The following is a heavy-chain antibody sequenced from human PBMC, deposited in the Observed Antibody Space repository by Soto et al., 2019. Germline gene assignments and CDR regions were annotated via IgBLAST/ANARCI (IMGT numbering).Heavy chain of an antibody. CDR2: INHSGST. V-gene: IGHV4-34*01. D-gene: IGHD1-26*01. CDR3: ARVVVGWEILYYYYGMDV. CDR1: GGSFSGYY. J-gene: IGHJ6*02. Sequence: PSETLSLTCAVYGGSFSGYYWSWIRQPPGKGLEWIGEINHSGSTNYNPSLKSRVTISVDTSKNQFSLKLSSVTAADTAVYYCARVVVGWEILYYYYGMDVWGQGTTVTVSS.